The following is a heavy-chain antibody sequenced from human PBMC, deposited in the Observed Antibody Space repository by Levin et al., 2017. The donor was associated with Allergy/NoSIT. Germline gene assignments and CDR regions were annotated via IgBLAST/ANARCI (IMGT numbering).Heavy chain of an antibody. D-gene: IGHD3-3*01. CDR3: AKDWSGSFDY. CDR2: ISGNGRGT. CDR1: GFAFSTYG. J-gene: IGHJ4*02. V-gene: IGHV3-23*01. Sequence: GGSLRLSCAASGFAFSTYGMSWVRQAPGKGLEWVSAISGNGRGTYYADSVKGRFSISRDNSKNTLYLQMNSLRPDDTAVYYCAKDWSGSFDYWGQGTLLTVSS.